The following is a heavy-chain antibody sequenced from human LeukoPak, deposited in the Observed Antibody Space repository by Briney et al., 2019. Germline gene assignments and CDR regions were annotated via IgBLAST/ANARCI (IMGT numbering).Heavy chain of an antibody. CDR3: TKGTISLPFDY. Sequence: GGSLILSCAASGFTFSNYAMSWARQAPGKGLEWVSAISGSGGSTYYADSVKGRFTISRDNSKNTLYLQMNSLRAEDTAVYYCTKGTISLPFDYWGQGTLVTVSS. CDR1: GFTFSNYA. D-gene: IGHD3-16*02. J-gene: IGHJ4*02. V-gene: IGHV3-23*01. CDR2: ISGSGGST.